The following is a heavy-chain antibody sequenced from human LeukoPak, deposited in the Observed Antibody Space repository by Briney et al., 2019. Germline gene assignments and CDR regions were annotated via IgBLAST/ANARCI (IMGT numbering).Heavy chain of an antibody. Sequence: SETLSLTCTVSGGSISSGDYYWSWIRQPPGKGLEWIGYIYYSGSTYYNPSLKSRVTISVDKSKNQFSLKLSSVTAADTAVYYCARDPGHGSGSYGDYYFDYWGQGTLVTVSS. CDR2: IYYSGST. J-gene: IGHJ4*02. CDR1: GGSISSGDYY. D-gene: IGHD3-10*01. CDR3: ARDPGHGSGSYGDYYFDY. V-gene: IGHV4-30-4*01.